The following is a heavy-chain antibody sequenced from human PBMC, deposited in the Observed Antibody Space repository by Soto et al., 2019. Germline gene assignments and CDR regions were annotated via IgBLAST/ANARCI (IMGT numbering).Heavy chain of an antibody. CDR1: GFTFSSYA. CDR2: ISYDGSNK. J-gene: IGHJ4*02. CDR3: ARGREPRVLRFLEPLLLGDY. Sequence: VGSLRLSCAASGFTFSSYAMHWVRQAPGKGLEWVAVISYDGSNKYYADSVKGRFTISRDNSKNTLYLQMNSLRAEDTAVYYCARGREPRVLRFLEPLLLGDYWGQGTLVTVSS. D-gene: IGHD3-3*01. V-gene: IGHV3-30-3*01.